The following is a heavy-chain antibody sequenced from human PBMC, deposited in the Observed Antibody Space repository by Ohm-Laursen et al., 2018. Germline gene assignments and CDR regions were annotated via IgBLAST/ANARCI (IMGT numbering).Heavy chain of an antibody. V-gene: IGHV3-15*01. CDR3: TTEPRY. J-gene: IGHJ4*02. Sequence: SLRLSCAASGFTFSNYWMSWVRQAPGKGLEWIARIKNKKDGGAIDYIAPVKGRFTISRDDSQNTLFLQMNSLTTEGTAVYYCTTEPRYWGQGTLVTVSS. CDR2: IKNKKDGGAI. CDR1: GFTFSNYW.